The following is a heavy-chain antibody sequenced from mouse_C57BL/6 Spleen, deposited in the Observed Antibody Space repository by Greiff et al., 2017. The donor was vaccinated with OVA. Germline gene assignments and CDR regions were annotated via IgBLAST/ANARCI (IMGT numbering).Heavy chain of an antibody. CDR2: IHPNSGST. Sequence: LQQPGAELVKPGASVKLSCKASGYTFTSYWMHWVKQRPGQGLEWIGMIHPNSGSTNYNEKFKSKATLTVDKSSSTAYMQLSSLTSEDSAVYYCARGYDYDGAMDYWGQGTSVTVSS. V-gene: IGHV1-64*01. CDR3: ARGYDYDGAMDY. J-gene: IGHJ4*01. CDR1: GYTFTSYW. D-gene: IGHD2-4*01.